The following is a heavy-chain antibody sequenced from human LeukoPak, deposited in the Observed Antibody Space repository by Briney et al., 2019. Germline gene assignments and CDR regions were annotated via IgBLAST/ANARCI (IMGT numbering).Heavy chain of an antibody. J-gene: IGHJ6*03. D-gene: IGHD2-15*01. CDR3: ARNRVVVAALRSNYYYYMDV. CDR2: INPSGGST. Sequence: ASVKVSCKASGYTFTSYYMHWVRQAPGQGLEWMGIINPSGGSTSYAQKFQGRVTMTRDMSTSTVYMELSSLRSEDTAVYYCARNRVVVAALRSNYYYYMDVWGKGTTVTVSS. V-gene: IGHV1-46*01. CDR1: GYTFTSYY.